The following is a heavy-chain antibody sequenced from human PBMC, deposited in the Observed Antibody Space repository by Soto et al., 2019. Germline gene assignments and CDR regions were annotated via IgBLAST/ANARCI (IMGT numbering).Heavy chain of an antibody. CDR3: ARRGSGSYYAY. D-gene: IGHD1-26*01. CDR1: GFTFSSYA. Sequence: EVQLLESGGGLVQPGGSLRLSCAASGFTFSSYAMRWVRQAPVKGLEWVSAISGSGDSTYYADSVKGRFTISRDNSKNTLYLQMNSLRAEETAVYYCARRGSGSYYAYWGQGTLVTVSA. J-gene: IGHJ4*02. CDR2: ISGSGDST. V-gene: IGHV3-23*01.